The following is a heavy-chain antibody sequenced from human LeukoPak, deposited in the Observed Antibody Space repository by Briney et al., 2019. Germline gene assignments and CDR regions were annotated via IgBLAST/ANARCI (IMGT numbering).Heavy chain of an antibody. J-gene: IGHJ4*02. D-gene: IGHD6-19*01. CDR2: IYYSGST. Sequence: PSETLSPTCTVSGGSISSSSYYWGWIRQPPGKGLEWIGSIYYSGSTYYNPSLKSRVTISVDTSKNQFSLKLSSVTAADTAVYYCDVSDSSGSTQGYWGQGTLVTVSS. CDR1: GGSISSSSYY. V-gene: IGHV4-39*01. CDR3: DVSDSSGSTQGY.